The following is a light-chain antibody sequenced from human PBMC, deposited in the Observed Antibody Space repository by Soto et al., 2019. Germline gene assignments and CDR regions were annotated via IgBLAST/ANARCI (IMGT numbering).Light chain of an antibody. CDR3: SSYTSSSTRV. CDR2: EVS. J-gene: IGLJ2*01. Sequence: QSALTQPASVSGSPGQSITISCTGTSSDVGGYNYVSWYQQHPGKAPKLMIYEVSNRPSGVSNRLSGSKSGNTASLTISGLQAEDEADYYCSSYTSSSTRVFGGGTKLTV. V-gene: IGLV2-14*01. CDR1: SSDVGGYNY.